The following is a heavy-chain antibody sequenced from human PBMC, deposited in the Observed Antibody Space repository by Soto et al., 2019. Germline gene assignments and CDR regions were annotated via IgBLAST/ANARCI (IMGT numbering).Heavy chain of an antibody. CDR1: GFTFSSYA. Sequence: GGSLRLSCAASGFTFSSYAMSWVRQAPGKGLEWVSAISGSGGSTYYADSVKGRFTISRDNSKNTLYLQMNSLRAEDTAVYYCAKARSQSSGWYWFDPWGQGTLVTVSS. D-gene: IGHD6-19*01. CDR2: ISGSGGST. J-gene: IGHJ5*02. CDR3: AKARSQSSGWYWFDP. V-gene: IGHV3-23*01.